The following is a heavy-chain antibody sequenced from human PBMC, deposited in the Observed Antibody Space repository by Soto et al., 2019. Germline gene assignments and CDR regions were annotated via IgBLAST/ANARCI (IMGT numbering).Heavy chain of an antibody. V-gene: IGHV5-10-1*01. J-gene: IGHJ4*02. CDR2: IDPSDSSV. CDR3: ATSGYSSGWFVFDF. CDR1: GYIFTSYW. Sequence: GESLKISCNGSGYIFTSYWITWVRQMPGKGLEWMGKIDPSDSSVNYSPSFQGHVTISADKSISTAYLEWSSLKASDTAVYYCATSGYSSGWFVFDFWGQGTQVTVSS. D-gene: IGHD6-19*01.